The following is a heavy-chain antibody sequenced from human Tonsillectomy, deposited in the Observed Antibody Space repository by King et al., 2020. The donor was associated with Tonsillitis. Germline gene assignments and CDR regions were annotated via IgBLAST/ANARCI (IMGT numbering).Heavy chain of an antibody. D-gene: IGHD4-23*01. Sequence: VQLVESGGGLVQRGGSLRLSCAASGFTFSTYWMSWVRQAPGKGLEWVANIKQDGSEKYYADSVKGRFTISRDNAKNSLYLQMNSLIAGDTALYYCARDRTTVVTPASFACWGQGTLVTVSS. V-gene: IGHV3-7*03. CDR1: GFTFSTYW. CDR3: ARDRTTVVTPASFAC. CDR2: IKQDGSEK. J-gene: IGHJ4*02.